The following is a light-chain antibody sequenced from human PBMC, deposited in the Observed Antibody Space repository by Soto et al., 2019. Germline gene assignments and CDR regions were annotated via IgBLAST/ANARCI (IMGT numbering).Light chain of an antibody. J-gene: IGKJ2*01. V-gene: IGKV1-5*03. CDR1: EIITTW. CDR3: QQYSSYPYT. Sequence: DIQMTQSPSTLSASVGDRVTISCRASEIITTWLAWYQQKPGKAPKLLIYKASTLESGVPSRFSGSGSGTEFTLTINSLQPDDFATYYCQQYSSYPYTFGQGTKLEIK. CDR2: KAS.